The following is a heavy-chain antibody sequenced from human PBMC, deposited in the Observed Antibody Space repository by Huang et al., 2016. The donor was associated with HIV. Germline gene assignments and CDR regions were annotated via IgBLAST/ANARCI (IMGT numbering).Heavy chain of an antibody. V-gene: IGHV1-46*01. Sequence: QVQLVQSGAEVKKPGASVKVSCTASGYTFTSYYMHWVRQAPGQGLEWMGISDPSGGSTSYAQKFQCRVTMTRDTSTNTVYMELSSLRSEDTAVYYCARVRCSSTSCYGMDVWGQGTTVTVSS. D-gene: IGHD2-2*01. CDR3: ARVRCSSTSCYGMDV. CDR2: SDPSGGST. J-gene: IGHJ6*02. CDR1: GYTFTSYY.